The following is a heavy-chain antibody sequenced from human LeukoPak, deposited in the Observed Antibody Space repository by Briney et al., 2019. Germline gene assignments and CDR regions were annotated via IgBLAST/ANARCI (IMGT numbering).Heavy chain of an antibody. Sequence: ASVKVSCKASGYTFTGYYMYWVRQAPGQGLEWMGWINPNSGGTNYAQKFQGRVTMTRDTSISTAYMELSRLRSDDTAVYYCARDRKTGTTSWFDPWGQGTLVTVSS. J-gene: IGHJ5*02. CDR1: GYTFTGYY. CDR3: ARDRKTGTTSWFDP. CDR2: INPNSGGT. D-gene: IGHD1-7*01. V-gene: IGHV1-2*02.